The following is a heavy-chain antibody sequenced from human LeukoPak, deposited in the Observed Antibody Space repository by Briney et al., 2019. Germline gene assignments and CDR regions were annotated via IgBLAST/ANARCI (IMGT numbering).Heavy chain of an antibody. CDR3: ASSEWELYWFDL. CDR1: GFTFSSYS. V-gene: IGHV3-21*01. Sequence: GGSLRLSCAGSGFTFSSYSMNWVRQAPGKGLEWVSSISSTSSYIYYADSVKGRFTISRDNAKNSLYLQMNSLRAEDTAVYYCASSEWELYWFDLWGQGTLVTVSS. J-gene: IGHJ5*02. D-gene: IGHD1-26*01. CDR2: ISSTSSYI.